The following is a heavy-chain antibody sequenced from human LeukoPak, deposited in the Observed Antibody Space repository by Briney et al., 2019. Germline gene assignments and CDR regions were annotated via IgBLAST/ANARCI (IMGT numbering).Heavy chain of an antibody. Sequence: GGSLRLSCAASGFTVSSNYMSWVRQAPGKGLEWVSVIYSGGSTYYADSVKGRFTISRDNSKNTLYLQMNSLRAEDTAVYYCARMSSSWYPIDYWGQGTLVTVSS. CDR2: IYSGGST. CDR1: GFTVSSNY. D-gene: IGHD6-13*01. CDR3: ARMSSSWYPIDY. J-gene: IGHJ4*02. V-gene: IGHV3-53*01.